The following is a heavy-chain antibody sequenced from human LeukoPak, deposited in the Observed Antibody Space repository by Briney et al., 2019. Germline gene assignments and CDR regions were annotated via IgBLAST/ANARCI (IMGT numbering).Heavy chain of an antibody. CDR2: IGASGTTK. J-gene: IGHJ4*02. D-gene: IGHD6-19*01. V-gene: IGHV3-48*03. Sequence: GGSLRLSCAVSGFPFSFYEMNWVPQAPGKGLEWVSNIGASGTTKYYADSVKGRFSISRDNAKTSLYLQMNSLRVDDTAVYYCALLAVASDFDYWGQGALVTVSS. CDR3: ALLAVASDFDY. CDR1: GFPFSFYE.